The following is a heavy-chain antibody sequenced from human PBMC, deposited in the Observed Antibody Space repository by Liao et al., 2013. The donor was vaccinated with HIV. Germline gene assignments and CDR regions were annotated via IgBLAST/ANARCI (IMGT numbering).Heavy chain of an antibody. J-gene: IGHJ4*02. Sequence: QVQLQESGPGLVKPSQTLSLTCTVSGDSISSGDYYWSWIRQPPGKGLEWIGSIYYSGSTYYNPSLKSRVTISVDTSKNQFSLKLSSVTAADTAVYYCARDSGSYNYFDFWGQGTLVTVSS. D-gene: IGHD1-26*01. CDR1: GDSISSGDYY. V-gene: IGHV4-39*07. CDR3: ARDSGSYNYFDF. CDR2: IYYSGST.